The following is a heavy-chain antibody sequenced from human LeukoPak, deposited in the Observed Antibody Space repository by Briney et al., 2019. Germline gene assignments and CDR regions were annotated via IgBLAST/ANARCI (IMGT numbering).Heavy chain of an antibody. Sequence: GGSLRLSCAASGFTFSSYAMSWVRQAPGKGLEWVSAISGSGGSTYYADSVKGRFTISRDNSKNTLYLQMNSLRAEDTAVYYCAKSVVVPAAMPYYFDYWGQGTLATVSS. J-gene: IGHJ4*02. V-gene: IGHV3-23*01. CDR1: GFTFSSYA. D-gene: IGHD2-2*01. CDR3: AKSVVVPAAMPYYFDY. CDR2: ISGSGGST.